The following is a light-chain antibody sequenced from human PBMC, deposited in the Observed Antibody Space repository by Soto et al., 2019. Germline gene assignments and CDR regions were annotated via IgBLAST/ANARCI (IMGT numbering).Light chain of an antibody. Sequence: EVVMTQSPATLSVSPGDGATLSCRASQNVHSNLAWYQQKPGQAPRLLIYDTSTRATDIPFRFSGGGFRTEFTLTISSLQSEDFAVYYCQQYNNWPLTFGGGTKVEIK. CDR3: QQYNNWPLT. J-gene: IGKJ4*01. CDR1: QNVHSN. CDR2: DTS. V-gene: IGKV3-15*01.